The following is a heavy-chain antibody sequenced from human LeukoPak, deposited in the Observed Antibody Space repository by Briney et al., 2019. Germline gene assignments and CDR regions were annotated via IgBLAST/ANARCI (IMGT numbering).Heavy chain of an antibody. V-gene: IGHV3-53*01. J-gene: IGHJ4*02. CDR3: ANESYGAT. CDR1: DFTVSSNS. D-gene: IGHD1-26*01. Sequence: QPGGSLRLSCAASDFTVSSNSMSWVRQAPGKGLEWVSVTYSSGSTHYADSVKGRFTISRDSSKNTLYLQMNSLRAEDTAVYYCANESYGATWGQGTLVTVSS. CDR2: TYSSGST.